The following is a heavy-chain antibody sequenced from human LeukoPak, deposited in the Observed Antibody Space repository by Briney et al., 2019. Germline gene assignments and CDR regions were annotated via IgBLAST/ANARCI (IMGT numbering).Heavy chain of an antibody. J-gene: IGHJ4*02. CDR2: ISGSGGST. CDR3: AKGGYSYGRLYFDY. V-gene: IGHV3-23*01. D-gene: IGHD5-18*01. Sequence: AGSLRLSCAASGFTFSSYAMSWVRQPPGKGLEWVSAISGSGGSTYYADSVKGRLTISRDNSKNTMYLQMKSLRAEDTAVYYCAKGGYSYGRLYFDYWGQGTLVTVSS. CDR1: GFTFSSYA.